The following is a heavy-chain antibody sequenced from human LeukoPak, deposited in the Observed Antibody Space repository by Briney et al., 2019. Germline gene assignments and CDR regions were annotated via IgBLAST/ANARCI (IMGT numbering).Heavy chain of an antibody. CDR3: ARRCYDSSGFDY. Sequence: PGGSLRLSCAASGFTFTTYAMSWVRQAPGKGLEWVSAISGSGGSTYYADSVRGRFTISRDNSKNTLYLQMNSLRAEDTAVYYCARRCYDSSGFDYWGQGTLVTVSS. J-gene: IGHJ4*02. V-gene: IGHV3-23*01. D-gene: IGHD3-22*01. CDR2: ISGSGGST. CDR1: GFTFTTYA.